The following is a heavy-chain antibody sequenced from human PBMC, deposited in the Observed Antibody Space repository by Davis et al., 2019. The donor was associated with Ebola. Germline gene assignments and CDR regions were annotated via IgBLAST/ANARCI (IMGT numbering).Heavy chain of an antibody. CDR3: ARSDFWSGYSR. CDR2: IYYSGST. V-gene: IGHV4-59*01. D-gene: IGHD3-3*01. Sequence: GSLRLSCTVSGGSISSYYWSWIRQPPGKGLEWIGYIYYSGSTNYNPSLKSRVTISVDTSKNQFSLKLSSVTAADTAVYYCARSDFWSGYSRWGQGTLVTVSS. J-gene: IGHJ4*02. CDR1: GGSISSYY.